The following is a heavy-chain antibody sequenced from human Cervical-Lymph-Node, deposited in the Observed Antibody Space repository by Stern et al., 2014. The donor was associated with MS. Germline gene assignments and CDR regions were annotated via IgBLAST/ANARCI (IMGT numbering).Heavy chain of an antibody. CDR3: LRVPKWLQLSPARGENAVFNF. V-gene: IGHV4-39*01. D-gene: IGHD5-24*01. J-gene: IGHJ4*02. CDR2: IYYNGST. Sequence: QLQLQESGPGLVKPSETLSLTCTVSGASISSSLYHWGWVRQPPGKGLEWIGNIYYNGSTYYNPSLTSRVTISLDTSQNTFPLELNFVTAADTAVYYCLRVPKWLQLSPARGENAVFNFWGQGTLVTVSS. CDR1: GASISSSLYH.